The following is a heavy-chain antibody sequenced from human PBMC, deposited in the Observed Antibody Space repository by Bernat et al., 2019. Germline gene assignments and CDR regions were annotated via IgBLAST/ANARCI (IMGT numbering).Heavy chain of an antibody. CDR3: ARQESDYYDSSGEVAFDY. CDR1: GGSISSYY. Sequence: QVQLQESGPGLVKPSETLSLTCTVSGGSISSYYWSWIRQPPGKGLEWIGYIYYSGSTNYNPSLKSRVTISVDTSKNQFSLKLSSVTAADTAVYYCARQESDYYDSSGEVAFDYWGQGTLVTVSS. V-gene: IGHV4-59*08. D-gene: IGHD3-22*01. J-gene: IGHJ4*02. CDR2: IYYSGST.